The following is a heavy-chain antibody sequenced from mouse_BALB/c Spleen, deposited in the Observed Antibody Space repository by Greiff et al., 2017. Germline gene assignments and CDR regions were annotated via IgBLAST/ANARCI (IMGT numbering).Heavy chain of an antibody. D-gene: IGHD1-1*01. Sequence: QVQLKQSGAELVRPGVSVKISCKGSGYTFTDYAMHWVKQIHAKSLEWIGVISTYYGDASYNQKFKCKATMTVDKSSSTAYMELARLTSEDSAIYYCATNYYSSSWFAYWGQGTLVTVSA. CDR3: ATNYYSSSWFAY. J-gene: IGHJ3*01. CDR2: ISTYYGDA. V-gene: IGHV1S137*01. CDR1: GYTFTDYA.